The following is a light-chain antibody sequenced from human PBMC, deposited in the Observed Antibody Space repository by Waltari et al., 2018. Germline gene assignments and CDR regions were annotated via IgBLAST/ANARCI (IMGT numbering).Light chain of an antibody. J-gene: IGLJ3*02. V-gene: IGLV1-44*01. CDR1: SSNIGRNG. CDR2: TDN. CDR3: AAWDDSLNGRV. Sequence: QSVLAQPPSASGTPGQGVTVSCSGSSSNIGRNGVSWYQQVPGTAPKLLIHTDNQRPSGVPDRFSGSKSGTSASLAISGLQSEDEAHYYCAAWDDSLNGRVFGGWTEVTVL.